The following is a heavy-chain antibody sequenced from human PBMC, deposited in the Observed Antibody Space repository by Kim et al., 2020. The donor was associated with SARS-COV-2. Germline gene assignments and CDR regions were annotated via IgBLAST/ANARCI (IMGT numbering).Heavy chain of an antibody. CDR3: ARDPGYCSSTSCYTSFWFGP. J-gene: IGHJ5*02. D-gene: IGHD2-2*02. CDR2: IWYDGSNK. V-gene: IGHV3-33*01. Sequence: GGSLRLSCAASGFTFSSYGMHWVRQAPGKGLEWVAVIWYDGSNKYYADSVKGRFTISRDNSKNTLYLQMNSLRAEDTAVYYCARDPGYCSSTSCYTSFWFGPWGQGTLVTVSS. CDR1: GFTFSSYG.